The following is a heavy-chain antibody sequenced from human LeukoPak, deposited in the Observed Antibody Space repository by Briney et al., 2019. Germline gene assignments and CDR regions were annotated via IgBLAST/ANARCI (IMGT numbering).Heavy chain of an antibody. CDR3: ARVGDYSNYNYYMDV. V-gene: IGHV4-30-4*08. D-gene: IGHD4-11*01. CDR2: IYYSGST. CDR1: GGSISCGDYY. Sequence: PSETLSLTCTVSGGSISCGDYYWSWIRQPPGKGLEWIGYIYYSGSTYYNPSLKSRVTISVDTSKTQFSLKLSSVTAADTAVYYCARVGDYSNYNYYMDVWGKGTTVTVSS. J-gene: IGHJ6*03.